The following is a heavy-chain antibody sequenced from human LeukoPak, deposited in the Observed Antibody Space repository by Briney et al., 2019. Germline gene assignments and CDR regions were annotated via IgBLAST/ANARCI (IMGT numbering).Heavy chain of an antibody. CDR2: IYYSGST. J-gene: IGHJ4*02. D-gene: IGHD2-21*01. CDR1: GGSISSSSYY. CDR3: ARHVGFGLIVVAYYFDY. V-gene: IGHV4-39*01. Sequence: SETLSLTCTVSGGSISSSSYYWGWIRQPPGKGLEWIGGIYYSGSTYYNPSLKSRVTISVDTSKNQFSLKLSSVTAADTAVYYCARHVGFGLIVVAYYFDYWGQGTLVTVSS.